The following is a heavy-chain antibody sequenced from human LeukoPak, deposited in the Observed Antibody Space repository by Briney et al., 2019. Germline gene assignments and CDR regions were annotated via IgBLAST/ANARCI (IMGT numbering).Heavy chain of an antibody. CDR2: IYSDGSP. CDR1: GFAVSNNY. CDR3: AKGAISTYNY. J-gene: IGHJ4*02. Sequence: GGSLRLSCAASGFAVSNNYMSWVRQAPGKGLEWVSVIYSDGSPYYADSVRGRFTISRDNSKNTLYLQMNSLRAEDTAVYYCAKGAISTYNYWGQGTLVTVSS. V-gene: IGHV3-66*01. D-gene: IGHD1-26*01.